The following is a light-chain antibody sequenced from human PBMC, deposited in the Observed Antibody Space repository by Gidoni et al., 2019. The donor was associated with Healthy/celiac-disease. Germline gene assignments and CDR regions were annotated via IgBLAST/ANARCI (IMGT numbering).Light chain of an antibody. CDR1: QSVSSSY. V-gene: IGKV3-20*01. J-gene: IGKJ1*01. CDR2: GAS. Sequence: EIVSTQSPGTLPLSPGERATLSCRASQSVSSSYLAWYQQKPGQAPRLLIYGASSRATGVPDRFSGSGSGTDFTLTISRLEPEDFAVYYCQQYGSSPGTFXQXTKVEIK. CDR3: QQYGSSPGT.